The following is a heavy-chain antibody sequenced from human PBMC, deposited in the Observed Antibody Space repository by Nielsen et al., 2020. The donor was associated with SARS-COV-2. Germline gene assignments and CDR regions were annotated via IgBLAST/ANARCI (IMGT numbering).Heavy chain of an antibody. CDR2: IYYSGST. CDR3: ARAEWLLPYYYYYGMDV. D-gene: IGHD3-22*01. V-gene: IGHV4-39*01. Sequence: WIRQPPGKGLEWIGSIYYSGSTYYNPSLKSRVTISVDTSKNQFSLKLSSVTAADTAVYYCARAEWLLPYYYYYGMDVWGQGTTVTVSS. J-gene: IGHJ6*02.